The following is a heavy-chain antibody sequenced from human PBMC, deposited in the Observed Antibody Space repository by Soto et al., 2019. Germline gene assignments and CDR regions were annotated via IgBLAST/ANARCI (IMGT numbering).Heavy chain of an antibody. J-gene: IGHJ4*02. CDR3: ARLPNLRYFDY. D-gene: IGHD3-9*01. Sequence: PSETLSLTCTVSGGSIISYYWSWIRQSPGKGLESIGYIHYTGATNYNPSLKSRVTISVDTSRNQFSLKLSSVTAADTAVYYCARLPNLRYFDYWGQGTLVTVSS. CDR1: GGSIISYY. CDR2: IHYTGAT. V-gene: IGHV4-59*08.